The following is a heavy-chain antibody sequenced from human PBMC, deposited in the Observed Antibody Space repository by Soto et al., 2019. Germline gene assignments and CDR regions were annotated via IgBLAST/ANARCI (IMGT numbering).Heavy chain of an antibody. D-gene: IGHD3-3*01. CDR1: GFTFSSYA. J-gene: IGHJ6*02. CDR2: ISGSGGST. V-gene: IGHV3-23*01. CDR3: AKDLDFWSGYYSPGGGGRYGMDV. Sequence: EVQLLESGGGLVQPGGSLRLSCAASGFTFSSYAMSWVRQAPGKGLEWVSAISGSGGSTYYADSVKGRFTISRDNSKNPLYLEMNSLGAEDTAVYYCAKDLDFWSGYYSPGGGGRYGMDVWGQGTTVTVSS.